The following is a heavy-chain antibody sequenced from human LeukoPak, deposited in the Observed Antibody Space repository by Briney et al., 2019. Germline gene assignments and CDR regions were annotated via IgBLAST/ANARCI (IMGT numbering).Heavy chain of an antibody. CDR1: GVSFSGYY. D-gene: IGHD6-19*01. Sequence: PSETLSLTCVVYGVSFSGYYWSWIRQPPGKGLEWIGEINHSGSTNYNPSLKSRVTISVDKAKNQFSLKLNSVTVADTAVYYCVRAMPVAGSFDYWGQGTLVTVSS. J-gene: IGHJ4*02. V-gene: IGHV4-34*01. CDR2: INHSGST. CDR3: VRAMPVAGSFDY.